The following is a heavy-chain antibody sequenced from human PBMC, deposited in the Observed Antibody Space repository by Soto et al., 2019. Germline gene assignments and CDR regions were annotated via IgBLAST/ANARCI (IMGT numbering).Heavy chain of an antibody. V-gene: IGHV4-59*01. J-gene: IGHJ6*02. D-gene: IGHD5-18*01. CDR1: GGSISSYY. CDR3: ARGGSYGVYYYYGMDV. CDR2: IYYSGST. Sequence: SETLSLTCTVSGGSISSYYWSWIRQPPGKGLEWIGYIYYSGSTNYNPSLKSRVTISVDTSKNQFSLKLSSVTAADTAVYYCARGGSYGVYYYYGMDVWGQGTTVTVSS.